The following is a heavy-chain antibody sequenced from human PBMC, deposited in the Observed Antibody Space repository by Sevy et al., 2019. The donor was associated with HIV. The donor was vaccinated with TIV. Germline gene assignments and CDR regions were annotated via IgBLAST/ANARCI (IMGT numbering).Heavy chain of an antibody. CDR1: GFTVSSNY. CDR2: IHSGGKI. V-gene: IGHV3-53*01. J-gene: IGHJ6*02. Sequence: GGSLRLSCAASGFTVSSNYMSWVRRAPGKGPEWVSGIHSGGKIADADSVQGRFTISRDNSKNTLYLQMNILRAEDTAVYYCAREDIVLGEDNYYGIDVWGQGTTVTVSS. CDR3: AREDIVLGEDNYYGIDV. D-gene: IGHD2-15*01.